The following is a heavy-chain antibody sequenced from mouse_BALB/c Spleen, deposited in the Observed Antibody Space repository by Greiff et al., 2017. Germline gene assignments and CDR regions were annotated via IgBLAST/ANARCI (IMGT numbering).Heavy chain of an antibody. CDR1: GFNIKDTY. D-gene: IGHD2-3*01. CDR3: ARGDGYWYFDV. CDR2: IDPANGNT. J-gene: IGHJ1*01. V-gene: IGHV14-3*02. Sequence: VQLQQSGAELVKPGAPVKLSCTASGFNIKDTYMHWVKQRPEQGLEWIGRIDPANGNTKYDPKFQGKATITADTSSNTAYLQLSSLTSEDTAVYYCARGDGYWYFDVWGAGTTVTVSS.